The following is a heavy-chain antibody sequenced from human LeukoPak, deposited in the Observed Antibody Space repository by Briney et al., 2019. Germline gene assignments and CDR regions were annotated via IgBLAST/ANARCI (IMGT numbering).Heavy chain of an antibody. D-gene: IGHD3-22*01. CDR1: GGSINSGSYY. J-gene: IGHJ3*02. CDR3: ARDLYYYDSSGYYLWGFDI. CDR2: IYTSGST. V-gene: IGHV4-61*02. Sequence: PSETLSLTCNVSGGSINSGSYYWSWIRQPAGKGLGWIGRIYTSGSTNYNPSLKSRVTISVDTSKNQFSLKLSSVTAADTAVYYCARDLYYYDSSGYYLWGFDIWGQGTMVTVSS.